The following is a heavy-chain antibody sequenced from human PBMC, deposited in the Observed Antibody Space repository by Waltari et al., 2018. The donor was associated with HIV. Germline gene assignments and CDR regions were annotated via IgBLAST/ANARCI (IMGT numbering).Heavy chain of an antibody. V-gene: IGHV4-34*01. CDR3: ARGQNDFGVPYMDV. J-gene: IGHJ6*02. CDR1: GGSFSGYY. D-gene: IGHD3-3*01. CDR2: SNHSGST. Sequence: QVQLQQWGAGLLKPSETLSLTCAVYGGSFSGYYWNWIRQPPGKGLEWIGDSNHSGSTNYNPSLKSRVTISVDTSKNQISLKFSFVTAEDTAIYYCARGQNDFGVPYMDVWGQGTTVTVSS.